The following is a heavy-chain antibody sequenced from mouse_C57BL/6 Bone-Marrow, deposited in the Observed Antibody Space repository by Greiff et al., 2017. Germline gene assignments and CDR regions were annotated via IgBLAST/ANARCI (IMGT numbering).Heavy chain of an antibody. CDR3: ARRLTTVVALDY. J-gene: IGHJ2*01. CDR2: ISSGSSTI. CDR1: GFTFSDYG. V-gene: IGHV5-17*01. D-gene: IGHD1-1*01. Sequence: EVMLVESGGGLVKPGGSLKLSCAASGFTFSDYGMHWVRQAPEKGLEWVAYISSGSSTIYYAYTVKGPFTISRDNDKNTLFLQMTSLRSEDTAMYYCARRLTTVVALDYWGQGTTLTVSS.